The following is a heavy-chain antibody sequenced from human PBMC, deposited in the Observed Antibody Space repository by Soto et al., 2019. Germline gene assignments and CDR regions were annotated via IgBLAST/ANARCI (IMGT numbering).Heavy chain of an antibody. D-gene: IGHD2-21*02. V-gene: IGHV4-59*01. Sequence: SDTLSLTCTVSGGSISGYYWSWIRQPPGKGLEWIGYMYNTGSTVYNPPFKSRVTISVDTSKNQFSLKLNSVTAADTAVYYCARDLWGYCGTDCYPLDVWGQGTTVTVSS. CDR2: MYNTGST. CDR1: GGSISGYY. J-gene: IGHJ6*02. CDR3: ARDLWGYCGTDCYPLDV.